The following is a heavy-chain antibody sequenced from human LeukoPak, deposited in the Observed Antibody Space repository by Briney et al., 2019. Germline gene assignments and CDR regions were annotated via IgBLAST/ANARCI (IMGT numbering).Heavy chain of an antibody. Sequence: SVKVSCKASGYTFTSYAMHWVRQAPGQGLEWMGGIIPIFGTANYAQKFQGRVTITADESTSTAYMELSSLRSEDTAVYYCAKDCDIAVVPAAERLGYAFDIWGQGTMVTVSS. D-gene: IGHD2-2*01. CDR2: IIPIFGTA. J-gene: IGHJ3*02. CDR3: AKDCDIAVVPAAERLGYAFDI. V-gene: IGHV1-69*13. CDR1: GYTFTSYA.